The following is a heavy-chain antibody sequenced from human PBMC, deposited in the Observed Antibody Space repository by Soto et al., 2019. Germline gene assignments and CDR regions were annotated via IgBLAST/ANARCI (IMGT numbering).Heavy chain of an antibody. D-gene: IGHD4-4*01. V-gene: IGHV1-2*02. CDR1: GYPFSDNQ. J-gene: IGHJ5*02. Sequence: GASVKVSCKASGYPFSDNQIHWLRRAPGQGLEWMGRINPKSDDTNYAQKFQGRVTMTRDTSIDTAYLELTGLTSDDTATYYCARKHSLDYIRWGLDPWGQGTVVTVSS. CDR3: ARKHSLDYIRWGLDP. CDR2: INPKSDDT.